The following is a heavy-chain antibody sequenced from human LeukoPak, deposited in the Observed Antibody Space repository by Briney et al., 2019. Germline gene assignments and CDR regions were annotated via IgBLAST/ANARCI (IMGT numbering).Heavy chain of an antibody. V-gene: IGHV4-59*01. D-gene: IGHD3-3*01. CDR1: GGSINTYY. CDR2: VYQTGHT. J-gene: IGHJ4*02. CDR3: ARSIFGVVSFDS. Sequence: SETLSLTCTVSGGSINTYYWSWIRQPPGKGLEWIAYVYQTGHTNYNPSFTSRATISIDTSKNQFSLKLSSVSAADTAVYYCARSIFGVVSFDSWGQGTLVSVSS.